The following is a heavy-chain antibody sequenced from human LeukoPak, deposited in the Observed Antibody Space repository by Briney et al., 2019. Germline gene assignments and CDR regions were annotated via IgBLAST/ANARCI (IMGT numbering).Heavy chain of an antibody. CDR3: AKEGSTGDFDL. D-gene: IGHD3-10*01. CDR1: GFTFSSYG. Sequence: GGSLRLSCAASGFTFSSYGMRWVRQAPGKGLEWVAVISYDGSNKYYADSVKGRFTISRDNSKNTLYLQMNSLRAEDTAVYYCAKEGSTGDFDLWGRGTLVTVSS. CDR2: ISYDGSNK. J-gene: IGHJ2*01. V-gene: IGHV3-30*18.